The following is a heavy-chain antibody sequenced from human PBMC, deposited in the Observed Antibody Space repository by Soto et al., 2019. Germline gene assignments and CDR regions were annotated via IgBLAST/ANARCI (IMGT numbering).Heavy chain of an antibody. J-gene: IGHJ5*02. V-gene: IGHV1-69*13. CDR3: ARGGHRWFDP. CDR1: GGTFRNFV. CDR2: FIPLFGPP. Sequence: SVKVSCKASGGTFRNFVIIWVRQAPGQGLEWMGGFIPLFGPPNYARKFQGRVTITADESSSTAYMELNSLTSADTAVYYCARGGHRWFDPWGQGTLVTVSS.